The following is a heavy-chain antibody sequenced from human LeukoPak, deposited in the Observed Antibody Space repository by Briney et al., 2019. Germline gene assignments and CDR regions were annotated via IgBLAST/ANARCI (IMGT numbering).Heavy chain of an antibody. J-gene: IGHJ4*02. CDR1: GFTFSSYS. V-gene: IGHV3-21*01. D-gene: IGHD3-22*01. CDR2: ISSSSSYI. Sequence: GGSLRLSCAASGFTFSSYSMNWVRQAPGKGLEWVSSISSSSSYIYYADSVKGRFTISRDNAKNSLYLQMNNLRVEDTAVYYCARVGDYENSGSQPFDYWGQGTLVTVSS. CDR3: ARVGDYENSGSQPFDY.